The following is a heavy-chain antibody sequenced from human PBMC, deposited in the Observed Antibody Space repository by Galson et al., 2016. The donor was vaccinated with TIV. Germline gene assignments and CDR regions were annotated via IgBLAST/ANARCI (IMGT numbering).Heavy chain of an antibody. J-gene: IGHJ6*02. CDR3: ATELYCSSISCYYYYGLYV. CDR1: GYSFLSYG. D-gene: IGHD2-2*01. Sequence: SVKVSCKASGYSFLSYGMTWVRQAPGRGLEWLGWISAYNGDIKSARKFQGRVTMTTDTSTNTAYMELRSLGSDDTAVYYCATELYCSSISCYYYYGLYVWGHGTTVTVSS. V-gene: IGHV1-18*04. CDR2: ISAYNGDI.